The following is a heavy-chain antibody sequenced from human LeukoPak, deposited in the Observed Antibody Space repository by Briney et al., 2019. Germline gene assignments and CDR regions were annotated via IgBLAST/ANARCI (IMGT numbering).Heavy chain of an antibody. D-gene: IGHD5-24*01. J-gene: IGHJ4*02. CDR1: GFTFSSYA. CDR2: ISYDGSNK. V-gene: IGHV3-30-3*01. CDR3: ARGRGYNTYYFDF. Sequence: GRSLRLSCAASGFTFSSYAMHWVRQAPGKGLEWVAVISYDGSNKYYADSVKGRFTISRDNSKNTLYLQMNSLRAEDTAVYYCARGRGYNTYYFDFWGQGTLVTVSS.